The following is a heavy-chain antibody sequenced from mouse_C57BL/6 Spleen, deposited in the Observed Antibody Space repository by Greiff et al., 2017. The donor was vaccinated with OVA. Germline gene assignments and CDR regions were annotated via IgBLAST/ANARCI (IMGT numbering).Heavy chain of an antibody. D-gene: IGHD1-1*01. CDR1: GYAFSSSW. Sequence: VQLQQSGPELVKPGASVKISCKASGYAFSSSWMNWVKQRPGKGLEWIGRIYPGDGDTNYNGKFKGKATLTADKSSSTAYMQLSSLTSEDSAVYYYARESITTVVVPFDYWGQGTTLTVSS. CDR3: ARESITTVVVPFDY. V-gene: IGHV1-82*01. J-gene: IGHJ2*01. CDR2: IYPGDGDT.